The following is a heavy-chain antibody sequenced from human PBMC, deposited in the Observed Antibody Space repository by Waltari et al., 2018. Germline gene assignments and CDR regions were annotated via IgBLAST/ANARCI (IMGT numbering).Heavy chain of an antibody. CDR3: ATDIPPDESQIAVLGITKYDAMDV. V-gene: IGHV1-24*01. CDR1: GATLPDLS. D-gene: IGHD1-20*01. CDR2: VDPEDGET. Sequence: QVQLVQSGPEVRKPGASVKVSCKVSGATLPDLSIHCVRLAPGKGLEWMGGVDPEDGETIYAQKFQGRVTMTEDTSTEIAYMELSSLRSEDTAVYYCATDIPPDESQIAVLGITKYDAMDVWGQGTTVTVSS. J-gene: IGHJ6*02.